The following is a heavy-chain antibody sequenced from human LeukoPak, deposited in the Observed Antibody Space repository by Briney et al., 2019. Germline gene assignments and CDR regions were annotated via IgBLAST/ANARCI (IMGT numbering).Heavy chain of an antibody. J-gene: IGHJ3*02. Sequence: GGSLRLSCAASGFTFSNYDMHWVRQATGEGREWVSSIHTAGDTHYSGSAKGRFIISRENVKNSLYLQMNSLRAEDTAVYYCARGSCGYGDCYRALNIWGQGTIVTVSS. CDR3: ARGSCGYGDCYRALNI. CDR2: IHTAGDT. CDR1: GFTFSNYD. D-gene: IGHD2-21*02. V-gene: IGHV3-13*01.